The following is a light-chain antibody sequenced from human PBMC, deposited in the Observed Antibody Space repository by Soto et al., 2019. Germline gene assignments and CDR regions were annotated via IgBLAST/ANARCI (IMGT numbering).Light chain of an antibody. J-gene: IGLJ2*01. CDR3: SSYAGSKNF. V-gene: IGLV2-8*01. CDR1: SSDVGGYNY. Sequence: QSALTQPPSASGSPGQSVTISCTGTSSDVGGYNYVSWHQQHPGKAPKLMIYEVTKRPSGVPDRFSGSKSGNTASLTVSGLQAEDEADYYCSSYAGSKNFFGGGTKLTVL. CDR2: EVT.